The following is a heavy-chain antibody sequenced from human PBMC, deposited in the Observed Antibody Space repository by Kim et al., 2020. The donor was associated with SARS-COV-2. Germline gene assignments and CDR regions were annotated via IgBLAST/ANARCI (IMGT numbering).Heavy chain of an antibody. CDR2: VHLGDSET. J-gene: IGHJ4*02. CDR1: GDRLTRYW. Sequence: GESLKISCKGSGDRLTRYWIAWVRQMPGKGLEWMGMVHLGDSETRYSPSFEGQVTFSADKSVTTAYVEWSSLKASDTAIYYCARQLNQYYDFWGQGTLVTVSS. CDR3: ARQLNQYYDF. D-gene: IGHD2-15*01. V-gene: IGHV5-51*01.